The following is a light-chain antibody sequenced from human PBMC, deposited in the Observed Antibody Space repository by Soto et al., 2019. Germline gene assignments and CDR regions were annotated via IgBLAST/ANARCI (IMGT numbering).Light chain of an antibody. CDR1: SSNIGSNT. CDR3: AAWDDSLNGPV. Sequence: QSALTQPPSASGTPGQRVTISCSGSSSNIGSNTVNWYQQLPGTAPKLLIYYNNQRPSGVPDRFSGSKSGTSASLAISGLQSEDEADYYCAAWDDSLNGPVFGGGTKLTVL. CDR2: YNN. J-gene: IGLJ2*01. V-gene: IGLV1-44*01.